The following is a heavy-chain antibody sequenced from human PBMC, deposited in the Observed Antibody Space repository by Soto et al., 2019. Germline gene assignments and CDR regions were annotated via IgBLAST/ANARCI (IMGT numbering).Heavy chain of an antibody. Sequence: SETLSLTCAVYGGSFSGYYWSWIRQPPGKGLEWIGEINHSGSTNYNPSLKSRVTISVDTSKNQFSLKLTAVTAADTAVYYCARGRTGTTPGYGMDVWGQGTTVTVSS. CDR2: INHSGST. J-gene: IGHJ6*02. D-gene: IGHD1-7*01. V-gene: IGHV4-34*01. CDR1: GGSFSGYY. CDR3: ARGRTGTTPGYGMDV.